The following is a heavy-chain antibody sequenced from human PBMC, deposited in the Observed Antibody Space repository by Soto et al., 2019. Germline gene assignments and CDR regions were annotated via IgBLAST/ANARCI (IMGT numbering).Heavy chain of an antibody. CDR1: GFTFRSYW. Sequence: EVQLVESGGGLVQPGGSLRLSCAASGFTFRSYWMHWVRQAPGKGLVWVSRINGGGSSTSYADSVKGRFTISRDNAKNTLYLQMNSLRADDTAVYYCARGLVVPAGDAFDIWGQGTMVTLSS. V-gene: IGHV3-74*01. J-gene: IGHJ3*02. CDR2: INGGGSST. D-gene: IGHD2-2*01. CDR3: ARGLVVPAGDAFDI.